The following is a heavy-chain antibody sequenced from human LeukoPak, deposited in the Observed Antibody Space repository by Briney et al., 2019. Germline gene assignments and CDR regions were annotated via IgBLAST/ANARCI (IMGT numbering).Heavy chain of an antibody. Sequence: WGSLRLSCAASGFTFSSYWMHWVRQAPGKGLVWVSRISDGGSTTTYADSVKGRFTISRDNAKNTLYLQMNGLRAEDTAVYYCSRSAYYDVSGNYYDYWGQEPLVTVSS. CDR2: ISDGGSTT. J-gene: IGHJ4*02. CDR1: GFTFSSYW. V-gene: IGHV3-74*01. D-gene: IGHD3-22*01. CDR3: SRSAYYDVSGNYYDY.